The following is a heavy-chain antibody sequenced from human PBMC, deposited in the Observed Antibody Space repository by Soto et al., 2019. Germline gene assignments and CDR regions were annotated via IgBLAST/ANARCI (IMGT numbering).Heavy chain of an antibody. CDR2: ISGSGGST. CDR1: GFIFSSYA. CDR3: AKDRRAVRGVTDY. Sequence: EVQLLESGGGLVQPGGSLRLSCAASGFIFSSYAMSWVRQAPGKGLEWVSAISGSGGSTYYADSVKGRFTISRDNSKNTLYLQMNSLRAEDTAVYYCAKDRRAVRGVTDYWGQGTLVTVSS. J-gene: IGHJ4*02. V-gene: IGHV3-23*01. D-gene: IGHD3-10*01.